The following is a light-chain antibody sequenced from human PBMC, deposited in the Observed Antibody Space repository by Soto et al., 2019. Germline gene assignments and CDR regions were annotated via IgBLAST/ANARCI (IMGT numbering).Light chain of an antibody. CDR2: EVS. CDR1: SSDVGGYDY. CDR3: SSYSIRTAYL. J-gene: IGLJ1*01. Sequence: QSALTQPASVSGSPGQSITISCTGTSSDVGGYDYVSWYQLHPGKAPKLMVFEVSNRPSGVSYRFSGSKSGNTASLTISGLQDEEEADYFCSSYSIRTAYLFGTGTKVTV. V-gene: IGLV2-14*01.